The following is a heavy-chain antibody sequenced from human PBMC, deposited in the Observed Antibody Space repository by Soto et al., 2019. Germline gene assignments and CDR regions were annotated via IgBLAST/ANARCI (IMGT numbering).Heavy chain of an antibody. V-gene: IGHV3-30*18. CDR3: AKGDFYCSSTSCKSNYYYYYYMDV. CDR1: GFTFSSYG. Sequence: GGSLRLSCAASGFTFSSYGMHWVRQAPGKGLEWVAVISYDGSNKYYADSVKGRFTISRDNSKNTLYLQMNSLRAEDTAVYYCAKGDFYCSSTSCKSNYYYYYYMDVWGKGTTVTVSS. D-gene: IGHD2-2*01. CDR2: ISYDGSNK. J-gene: IGHJ6*03.